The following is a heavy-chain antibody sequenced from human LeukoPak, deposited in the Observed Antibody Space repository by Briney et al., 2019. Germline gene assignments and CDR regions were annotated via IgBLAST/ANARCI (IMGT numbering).Heavy chain of an antibody. CDR2: IYTSGST. V-gene: IGHV4-4*07. CDR1: GGSVSSYY. J-gene: IGHJ5*02. D-gene: IGHD6-13*01. Sequence: SETLSLTCTISGGSVSSYYWSWIRQPAGKGLEWIGRIYTSGSTNYNPSLKSRVTISVDTSKNQFSLKLSSVTAADTAVYYCARDHSSLGGFDPWGQGTLVTVSS. CDR3: ARDHSSLGGFDP.